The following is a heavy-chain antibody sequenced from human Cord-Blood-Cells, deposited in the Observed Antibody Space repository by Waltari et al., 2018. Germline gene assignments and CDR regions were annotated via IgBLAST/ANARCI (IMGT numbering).Heavy chain of an antibody. V-gene: IGHV4-34*01. CDR2: INHSGST. CDR1: GGSSSGYY. D-gene: IGHD3-9*01. CDR3: ARRAYDILTGYSDAFDI. J-gene: IGHJ3*02. Sequence: QVQLQQWGAGLLKPSETLSLTCAVYGGSSSGYYWSWIRQPPGKGLEWIGEINHSGSTNYNPSLKSRVTISVDTSKNQFSLKLSSVTAADTAVYYCARRAYDILTGYSDAFDIWGQGTMVTVSS.